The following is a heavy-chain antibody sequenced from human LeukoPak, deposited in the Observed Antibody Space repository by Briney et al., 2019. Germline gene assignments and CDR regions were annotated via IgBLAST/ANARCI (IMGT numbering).Heavy chain of an antibody. CDR3: ARANSSGWYRGGYYYYYGMDV. CDR2: INHSGST. Sequence: SETLSLTCTVSGGSISSYYWNWIRQAPGKGLEWIGEINHSGSTNYNPSLKSRVTISVDTSKNQFSLKLSSVTAADTAVYYCARANSSGWYRGGYYYYYGMDVWGQGTTVTVSS. V-gene: IGHV4-34*01. J-gene: IGHJ6*02. CDR1: GGSISSYY. D-gene: IGHD6-19*01.